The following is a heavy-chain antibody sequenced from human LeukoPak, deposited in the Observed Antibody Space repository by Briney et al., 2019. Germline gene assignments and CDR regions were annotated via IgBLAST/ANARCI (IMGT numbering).Heavy chain of an antibody. J-gene: IGHJ6*03. Sequence: GGSLRLSCAASGFTFNNCAMSWVRQAPGKGLEWVSTISGNGGRTYYADSVKGRFTISRYNAKNSLFLQMNSLRAEDTAVYYCASPKLYYYMDVWGKGTTVTVSS. CDR2: ISGNGGRT. CDR1: GFTFNNCA. V-gene: IGHV3-23*01. CDR3: ASPKLYYYMDV.